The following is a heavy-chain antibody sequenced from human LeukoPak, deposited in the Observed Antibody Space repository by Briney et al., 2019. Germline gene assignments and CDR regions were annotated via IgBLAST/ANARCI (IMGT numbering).Heavy chain of an antibody. Sequence: PSETLSLTCTVSGGSISSYYWSWIRQPPGKGLEWIGYIYYSGSTNYNPSLKSRVTISVDTSKNQFSLKLSSVIAADTAVYYCASSGYQYYFDYWGQGTLVTVSS. J-gene: IGHJ4*02. CDR1: GGSISSYY. D-gene: IGHD3-22*01. CDR2: IYYSGST. V-gene: IGHV4-59*01. CDR3: ASSGYQYYFDY.